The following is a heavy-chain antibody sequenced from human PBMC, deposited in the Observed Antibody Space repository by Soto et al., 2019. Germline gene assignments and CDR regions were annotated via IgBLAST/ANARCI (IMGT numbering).Heavy chain of an antibody. CDR3: ATISFLVSLNWYFDL. D-gene: IGHD2-2*01. J-gene: IGHJ2*01. CDR2: FDPEDGET. V-gene: IGHV1-24*01. Sequence: ASVKVSCKVSGYTLTELSMHWVRQAPGKGLEWMGGFDPEDGETIYAQKFQGRVTMTEDTSTDTAYMELSSLRSEDTAVYYCATISFLVSLNWYFDLWGRGTLVTVSS. CDR1: GYTLTELS.